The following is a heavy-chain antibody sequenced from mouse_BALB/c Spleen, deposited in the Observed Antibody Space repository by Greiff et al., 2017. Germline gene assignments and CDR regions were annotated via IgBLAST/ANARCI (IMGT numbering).Heavy chain of an antibody. CDR2: ISSGSSTI. CDR1: GFTFSSFG. J-gene: IGHJ4*01. CDR3: ARFYDGYYYAMDY. D-gene: IGHD2-3*01. V-gene: IGHV5-17*02. Sequence: EAQGVESGGGLVQPGGSRKLSCAASGFTFSSFGMHWVRQAPEKGLEWVAYISSGSSTIYYADTVKGRFTISRDNPKNTLFLQMTSLRSEDTAMYYCARFYDGYYYAMDYWGQGTSVTVSS.